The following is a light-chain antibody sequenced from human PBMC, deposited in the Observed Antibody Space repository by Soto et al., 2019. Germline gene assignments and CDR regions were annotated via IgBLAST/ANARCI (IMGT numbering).Light chain of an antibody. CDR3: QSYDKRLTAYV. Sequence: QSALTQPPSVSGAPGQRVTISCSGTSSSIGAGYEVHWYHQLPGTAPKLVVSGNGNRPSGVPGRLSASKSGTSASLAITGLQAEDEGHYYCQSYDKRLTAYVFGTGTKVTVL. V-gene: IGLV1-40*01. J-gene: IGLJ1*01. CDR2: GNG. CDR1: SSSIGAGYE.